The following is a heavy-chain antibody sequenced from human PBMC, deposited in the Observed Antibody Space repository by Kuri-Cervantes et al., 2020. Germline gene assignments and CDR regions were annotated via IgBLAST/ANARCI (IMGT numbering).Heavy chain of an antibody. D-gene: IGHD1-7*01. Sequence: SVKVSCKASGYTFTGYYMHWARQAPGQGLEWMGGIIPIFGTANYAQKFQGRVTITTDESTSTAYMELSSLRSEDTAVYYCARGREITGTTTHFDYWGQGTLVTVSS. CDR2: IIPIFGTA. J-gene: IGHJ4*02. CDR1: GYTFTGYY. CDR3: ARGREITGTTTHFDY. V-gene: IGHV1-69*05.